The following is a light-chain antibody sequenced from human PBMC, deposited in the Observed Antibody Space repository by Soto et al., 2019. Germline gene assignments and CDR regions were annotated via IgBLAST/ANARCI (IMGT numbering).Light chain of an antibody. J-gene: IGLJ1*01. Sequence: QSALTQPASVSGSPGQSITISCTGTSSDVGSYNLVSWYQQHPGKVPKIMIYEASKRPSGAPNRFSGSKSGNTASLTISGLQAEDGADYYCCSYAGSSTWVFGTGTKVTVL. V-gene: IGLV2-23*01. CDR1: SSDVGSYNL. CDR3: CSYAGSSTWV. CDR2: EAS.